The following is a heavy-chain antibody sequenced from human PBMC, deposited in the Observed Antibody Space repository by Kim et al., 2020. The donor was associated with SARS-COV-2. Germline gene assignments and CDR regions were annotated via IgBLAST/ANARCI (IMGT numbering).Heavy chain of an antibody. CDR1: GDSISGYY. CDR2: MHHSGSN. V-gene: IGHV4-59*01. J-gene: IGHJ4*02. CDR3: ATGAGWRVDY. D-gene: IGHD6-19*01. Sequence: SETLSLTCTVSGDSISGYYWGWFRQPPGKGLEWIGLMHHSGSNKYNPALKSRVSISVDTSKNQFSLKLSSLITADTAVYFCATGAGWRVDYWGQGTLVT.